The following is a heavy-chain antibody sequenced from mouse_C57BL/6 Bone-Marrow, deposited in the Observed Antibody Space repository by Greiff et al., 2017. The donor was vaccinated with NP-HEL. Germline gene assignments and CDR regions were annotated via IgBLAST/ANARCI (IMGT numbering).Heavy chain of an antibody. D-gene: IGHD1-1*01. Sequence: VQLQQSGPVLVKPGASVKMSCKASGYTFTDYYMNWVKQSHGKSLEWIGVINPYNGGTSYNQKFKGKATLTVDKSSSTAYMELNSLTSEDSAVYYCARRGRIYYYGSLDYWGQGTTLTVSS. CDR2: INPYNGGT. CDR3: ARRGRIYYYGSLDY. V-gene: IGHV1-19*01. CDR1: GYTFTDYY. J-gene: IGHJ2*01.